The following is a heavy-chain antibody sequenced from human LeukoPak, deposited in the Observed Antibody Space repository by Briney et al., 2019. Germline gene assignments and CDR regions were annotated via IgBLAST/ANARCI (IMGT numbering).Heavy chain of an antibody. V-gene: IGHV3-7*01. CDR2: IKQDGSEK. J-gene: IGHJ4*02. CDR3: ARDGSGSYSDPGDY. CDR1: GFTFSNAW. Sequence: GGSLRLSCAASGFTFSNAWMSWVRQAPGKGLEWVANIKQDGSEKYYVDSVKGRFTISRDNAKNSLYLQMNSLRAEDTAVYYCARDGSGSYSDPGDYWGQGTLVTVSS. D-gene: IGHD3-10*01.